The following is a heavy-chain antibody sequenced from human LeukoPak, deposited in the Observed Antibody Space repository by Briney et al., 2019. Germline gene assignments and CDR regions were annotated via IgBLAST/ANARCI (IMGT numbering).Heavy chain of an antibody. CDR2: ISGSGGST. D-gene: IGHD3-10*02. CDR3: AKAPTFAGFYFDY. CDR1: GFTFSSYA. Sequence: GGSLRLSCAASGFTFSSYAMSWVRQAPGKGLEWVSAISGSGGSTYYADSVKGRFTISRDNSKNTLCLQMNSLRAEDTAVYYCAKAPTFAGFYFDYWGQGTLVTVSS. J-gene: IGHJ4*02. V-gene: IGHV3-23*01.